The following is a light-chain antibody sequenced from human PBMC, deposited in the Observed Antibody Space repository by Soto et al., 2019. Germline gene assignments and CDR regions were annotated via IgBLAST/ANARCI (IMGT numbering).Light chain of an antibody. V-gene: IGLV7-43*01. CDR1: TGAVTSGYY. Sequence: QTVVTQEPSLTVSPGGTVTLTCASSTGAVTSGYYPNWFQQKPGQAPRPLIYSTINKHSWTPARFSGSLLGGKAALTLSGVQPEDEAEYYCLLYYGDAVVFGGGTKLTVL. CDR2: STI. CDR3: LLYYGDAVV. J-gene: IGLJ2*01.